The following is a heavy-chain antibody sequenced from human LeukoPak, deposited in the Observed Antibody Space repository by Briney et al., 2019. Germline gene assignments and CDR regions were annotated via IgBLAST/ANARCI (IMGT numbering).Heavy chain of an antibody. CDR2: IWYDGSNE. J-gene: IGHJ4*02. CDR1: GFALNNYA. Sequence: GGSLRLSCAASGFALNNYAMHWVRQAPGKGLEWAAVIWYDGSNEYYSDSVKGRFAISRNISKNTLYLQMNSLRAEDTAVYFCARDPGLRLDLWGQGTLLTVSS. CDR3: ARDPGLRLDL. V-gene: IGHV3-33*01. D-gene: IGHD3-3*01.